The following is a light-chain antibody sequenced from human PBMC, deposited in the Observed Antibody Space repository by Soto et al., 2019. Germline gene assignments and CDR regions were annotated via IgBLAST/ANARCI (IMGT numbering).Light chain of an antibody. V-gene: IGLV2-14*01. Sequence: QSALTQPASVSGSPGQSITISCTGSSNDIGAYKYVSWYQQYPGKAPKLIIFEVSNRPSGVSNRFSGSESGNTASLTIAGLQAEDEADYHCSSYTTGSTLYVFGGGTQLTVL. CDR2: EVS. CDR1: SNDIGAYKY. J-gene: IGLJ7*01. CDR3: SSYTTGSTLYV.